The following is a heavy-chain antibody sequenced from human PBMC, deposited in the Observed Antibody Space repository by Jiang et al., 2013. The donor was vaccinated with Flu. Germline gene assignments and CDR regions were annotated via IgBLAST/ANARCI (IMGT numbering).Heavy chain of an antibody. D-gene: IGHD4-23*01. CDR1: GGTFSSYA. CDR2: IIPIFGIA. J-gene: IGHJ4*02. V-gene: IGHV1-69*01. CDR3: ARAGGDETTVVTPFDY. Sequence: SGGTFSSYAISWVRQAPGQGLEWMGGIIPIFGIANYAQKFQGRVTITADESTSTAYMELSSLRSEDTAVYYCARAGGDETTVVTPFDYWGQGTLVTVSS.